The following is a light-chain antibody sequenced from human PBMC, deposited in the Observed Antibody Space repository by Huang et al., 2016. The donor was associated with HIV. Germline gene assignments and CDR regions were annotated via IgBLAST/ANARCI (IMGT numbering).Light chain of an antibody. CDR1: QGINTN. CDR3: QQYSHWPQT. J-gene: IGKJ1*01. CDR2: GAS. Sequence: EIVLTQSPATLSVSPGERATLSCRASQGINTNLAWYQQKYGQAPRLLISGASTRASGIPARFSGSGSRTEFTLTISSLQSEDFAVYYCQQYSHWPQTFGQGTKVEIK. V-gene: IGKV3-15*01.